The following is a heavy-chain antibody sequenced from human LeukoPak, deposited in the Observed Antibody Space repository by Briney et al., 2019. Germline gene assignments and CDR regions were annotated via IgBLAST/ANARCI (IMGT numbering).Heavy chain of an antibody. D-gene: IGHD1-26*01. CDR2: ISYDGSNK. J-gene: IGHJ4*02. CDR1: GFTFSSYA. V-gene: IGHV3-30-3*01. Sequence: PGRSLRLSCAASGFTFSSYAMHWVRQAPGKGLEWVAVISYDGSNKYYADSVKGRFTISRDNSKNTLYLQMNSLRAEDTAVYYCARGRELLLHFDYWGQGTLVTVSS. CDR3: ARGRELLLHFDY.